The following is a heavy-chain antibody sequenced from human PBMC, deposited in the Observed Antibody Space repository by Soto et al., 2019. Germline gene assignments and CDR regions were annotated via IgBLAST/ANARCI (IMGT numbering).Heavy chain of an antibody. J-gene: IGHJ4*02. V-gene: IGHV3-23*01. CDR1: GVSISSSSYY. Sequence: ETLSLTCTVSGVSISSSSYYWGWIRQPPGKGLEWVSAITGSGGDTYYADSVKGRFTLSRDNSKNTLYLEMNSLRAEDTAIYYCAKGSGPFRPYYFDYWGQGALVTVSS. D-gene: IGHD6-25*01. CDR3: AKGSGPFRPYYFDY. CDR2: ITGSGGDT.